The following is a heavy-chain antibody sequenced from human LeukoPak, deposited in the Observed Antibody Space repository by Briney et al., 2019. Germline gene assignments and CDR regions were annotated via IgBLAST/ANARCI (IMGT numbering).Heavy chain of an antibody. J-gene: IGHJ4*02. Sequence: GGSLRLSCAASEFDFSTHAMTWVRQAPGKGLEWVSAISISGTKTYYADSVKGRFTISRDNSKNTLYLQMYSLRAEDTAVYYCANEIRPNDYWGQGTLVTVSS. CDR2: ISISGTKT. V-gene: IGHV3-23*01. D-gene: IGHD4-17*01. CDR3: ANEIRPNDY. CDR1: EFDFSTHA.